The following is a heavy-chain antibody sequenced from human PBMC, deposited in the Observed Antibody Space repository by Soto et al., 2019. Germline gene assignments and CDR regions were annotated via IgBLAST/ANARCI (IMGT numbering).Heavy chain of an antibody. CDR1: GGSISSGAYF. CDR3: ARAEGYRSSCGLFDP. D-gene: IGHD6-19*01. CDR2: IYYRGST. J-gene: IGHJ5*02. V-gene: IGHV4-31*03. Sequence: QVQLQQSGPGLVKPSQTLSLTCTVSGGSISSGAYFWSWIRQHPGRGLEWIGYIYYRGSTYFNPSLKSRLPKSVDTCKSQFSLNLTSVTAADTAVYYAARAEGYRSSCGLFDPWGQAALVTVSS.